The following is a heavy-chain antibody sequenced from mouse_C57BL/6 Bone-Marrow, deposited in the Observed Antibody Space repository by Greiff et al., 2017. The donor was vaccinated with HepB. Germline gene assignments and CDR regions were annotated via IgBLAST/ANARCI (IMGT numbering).Heavy chain of an antibody. J-gene: IGHJ2*01. CDR1: GFNIKDDY. CDR2: IDPENGDT. Sequence: EVKLQESGAELVRPGASVKLSCTASGFNIKDDYMHWVKQRPEQGLEWIGWIDPENGDTEYASKFQGKATITADTSSNTAYLQLSSLTSEDTAVYYCTLEPFAYWGQGTTLTVSS. V-gene: IGHV14-4*01. CDR3: TLEPFAY.